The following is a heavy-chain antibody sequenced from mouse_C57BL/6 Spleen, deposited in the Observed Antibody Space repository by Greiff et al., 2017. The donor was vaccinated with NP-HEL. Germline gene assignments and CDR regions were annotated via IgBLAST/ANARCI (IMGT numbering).Heavy chain of an antibody. J-gene: IGHJ1*03. CDR2: IRLKSDNYAT. Sequence: EVHLVESGGGLVQPGGSMKLSCVASGFTFSNYWMNWVRQSPEKGLEWVAQIRLKSDNYATHYAESVKGRFTISRDDSKSSVYLQMNNLRAEDTGIYYCTGPYYGSSRYWYFDVWGTGTTVTVSS. V-gene: IGHV6-3*01. CDR3: TGPYYGSSRYWYFDV. CDR1: GFTFSNYW. D-gene: IGHD1-1*01.